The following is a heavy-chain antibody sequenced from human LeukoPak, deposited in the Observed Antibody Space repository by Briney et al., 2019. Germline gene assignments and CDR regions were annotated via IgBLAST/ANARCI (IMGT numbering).Heavy chain of an antibody. V-gene: IGHV3-74*01. CDR3: ARDVAGSGSL. D-gene: IGHD3-10*01. CDR1: GFTFSSYW. J-gene: IGHJ4*02. CDR2: INEHVSIT. Sequence: GGSLRLSCAASGFTFSSYWMHWVRQVPGKGLVWVARINEHVSITDYADSVKDRFTVSRDNAWNTLYLQMNSLRAEDTAVYYCARDVAGSGSLWGQGTLITVSS.